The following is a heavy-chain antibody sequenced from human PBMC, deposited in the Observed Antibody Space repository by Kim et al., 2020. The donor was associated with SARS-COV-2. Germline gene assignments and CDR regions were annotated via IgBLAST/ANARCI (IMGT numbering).Heavy chain of an antibody. CDR2: IYYSGST. J-gene: IGHJ4*02. CDR3: ARLGYDFWSGSRGYFDY. V-gene: IGHV4-39*01. CDR1: GGSISSSSYY. Sequence: SETLSLTCTVSGGSISSSSYYWGWIRQPPGKGLEWIGSIYYSGSTYYNPSLKSRVTISVDTSKNQFSLKLSSVTAADTAVYYCARLGYDFWSGSRGYFDYWGQGTLVTVSS. D-gene: IGHD3-3*01.